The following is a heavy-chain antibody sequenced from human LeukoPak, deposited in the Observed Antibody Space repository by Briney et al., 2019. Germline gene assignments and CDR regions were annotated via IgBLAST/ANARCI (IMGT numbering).Heavy chain of an antibody. CDR2: MSFDGNNK. CDR1: GFSFSTYA. D-gene: IGHD3-10*01. V-gene: IGHV3-30*04. Sequence: PGGSLRLSCAASGFSFSTYAMFWVRQAPGKGLEWVAVMSFDGNNKYYADSVKGRFTISRDNSKKMLYLQMNSLRAEDTALYYCVRGPIQYYSGSGGYFDYWGQGTLVTVSS. J-gene: IGHJ4*02. CDR3: VRGPIQYYSGSGGYFDY.